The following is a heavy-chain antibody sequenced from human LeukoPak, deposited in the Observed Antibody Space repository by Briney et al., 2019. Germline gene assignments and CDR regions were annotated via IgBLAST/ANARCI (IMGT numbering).Heavy chain of an antibody. D-gene: IGHD3-10*01. CDR2: IYPGDSDT. V-gene: IGHV5-51*01. CDR1: GYSFTSYW. J-gene: IGHJ5*02. CDR3: ARLVMVRGANWFDP. Sequence: GESLKISCKGSGYSFTSYWIGWVRQMPGKGLEWMGIIYPGDSDTRHRPSFQGQVTISADKSISTAYLQWSSLKASDTAMYYCARLVMVRGANWFDPWGQGTLVTVSS.